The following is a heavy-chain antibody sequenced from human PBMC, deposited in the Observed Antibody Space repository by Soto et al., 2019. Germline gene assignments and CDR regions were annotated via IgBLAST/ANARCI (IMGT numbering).Heavy chain of an antibody. CDR2: ITPIFGTV. V-gene: IGHV1-69*06. CDR1: GGTFSSYS. Sequence: SVKVSCKASGGTFSSYSFSWVRQAPGQGLEWMGGITPIFGTVHYAQNFRGRVTITAYKSTRIVHMELSSLRTEDTAVFYCAREGDTREGRGVFFSWGQGTLVTVSS. CDR3: AREGDTREGRGVFFS. J-gene: IGHJ5*01. D-gene: IGHD3-16*01.